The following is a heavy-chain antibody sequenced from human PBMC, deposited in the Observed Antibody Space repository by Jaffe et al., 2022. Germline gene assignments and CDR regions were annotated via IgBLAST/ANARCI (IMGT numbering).Heavy chain of an antibody. V-gene: IGHV3-21*01. D-gene: IGHD2-2*01. Sequence: EVQLVESGGGLVKPGGSLRLSCAASGFTFSSYSMNWVRQAPGKGLEWVSSISSSSSYIYYADSVKGRFTISRDNAKNSLYLQMNSLRAEDTAVYYCARDLYCSSTSCYFFSVVGAPYYYYMDVWGKGTTVTVSS. CDR1: GFTFSSYS. CDR2: ISSSSSYI. CDR3: ARDLYCSSTSCYFFSVVGAPYYYYMDV. J-gene: IGHJ6*03.